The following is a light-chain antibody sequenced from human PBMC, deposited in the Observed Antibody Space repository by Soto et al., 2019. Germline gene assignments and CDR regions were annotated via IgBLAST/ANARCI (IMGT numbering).Light chain of an antibody. CDR3: QQYNNWPWT. CDR2: GAS. V-gene: IGKV3-15*01. Sequence: EIVMTQSPATLSVSPGGRATLSCRASQSISGTLAWYQQKPGQAPRLLIYGASTRATSFPARFSGSGSGTALTLTISSLQSEDFGVYYCQQYNNWPWTFGQGTKVEIK. CDR1: QSISGT. J-gene: IGKJ1*01.